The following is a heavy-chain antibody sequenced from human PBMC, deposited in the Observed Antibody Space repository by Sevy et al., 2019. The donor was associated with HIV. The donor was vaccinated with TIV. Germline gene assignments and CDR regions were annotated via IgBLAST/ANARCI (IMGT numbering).Heavy chain of an antibody. D-gene: IGHD3-3*01. CDR2: ISSSSSYI. V-gene: IGHV3-21*01. CDR3: ARDYYDFWSGYYTIGYFDY. J-gene: IGHJ4*02. CDR1: GFTFSSYS. Sequence: GGSLRLSCAASGFTFSSYSMNWVRQAPGKGLEWVSSISSSSSYIYYADSVKGRFTISRDNAKNSLYLQMNSLRAEDMAVYYCARDYYDFWSGYYTIGYFDYWGEGTLVTVSS.